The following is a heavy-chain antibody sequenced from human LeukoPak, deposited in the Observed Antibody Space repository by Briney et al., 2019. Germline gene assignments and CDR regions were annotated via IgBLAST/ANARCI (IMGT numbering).Heavy chain of an antibody. J-gene: IGHJ5*02. CDR2: ISSSGTTI. V-gene: IGHV3-11*01. CDR3: AREYSSSSSLRIDP. Sequence: GSLRLCCAASGFTFIDYYMSCIRQAPGKGLGWVSYISSSGTTIYYADSVKGRFTITRDNAKNSLYLHMNSLRAEDTVVYYCAREYSSSSSLRIDPWGQGTLVTVSS. D-gene: IGHD6-6*01. CDR1: GFTFIDYY.